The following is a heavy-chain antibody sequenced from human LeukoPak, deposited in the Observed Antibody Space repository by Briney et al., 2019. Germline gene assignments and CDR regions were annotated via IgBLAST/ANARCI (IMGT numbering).Heavy chain of an antibody. CDR2: IYHSGST. D-gene: IGHD6-13*01. Sequence: SETLSLTCTVSGYSISSGYYCGWIRQPPRKGLDWIGSIYHSGSTHYNPSLKSRVTLSVDASKNQFSLKLSSVTAADTAVYYCARDGGSSWPTYFDYWGQGTLVTVSS. CDR3: ARDGGSSWPTYFDY. J-gene: IGHJ4*02. V-gene: IGHV4-38-2*02. CDR1: GYSISSGYY.